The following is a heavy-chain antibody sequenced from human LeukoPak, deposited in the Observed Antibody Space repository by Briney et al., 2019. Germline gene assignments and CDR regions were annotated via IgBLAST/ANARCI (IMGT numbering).Heavy chain of an antibody. CDR3: ARGYSYALSTDPYYYFDY. CDR2: IYTSGST. CDR1: GGPISSGSYY. Sequence: SETLSLTCTVSGGPISSGSYYWSWIRQPAGKGPEWIGRIYTSGSTNYNPSLKSRVTISVDTSKNQFSLKLSSVTAADTAVYYCARGYSYALSTDPYYYFDYWGQGTLVTVSS. J-gene: IGHJ4*02. D-gene: IGHD5-18*01. V-gene: IGHV4-61*02.